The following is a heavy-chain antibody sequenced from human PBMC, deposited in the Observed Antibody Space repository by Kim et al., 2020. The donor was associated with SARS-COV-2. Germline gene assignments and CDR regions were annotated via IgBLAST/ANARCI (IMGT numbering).Heavy chain of an antibody. D-gene: IGHD1-7*01. CDR3: ARERLELRGDAFDI. CDR2: IYNNGNT. J-gene: IGHJ3*02. V-gene: IGHV4-4*07. CDR1: GRSISTYY. Sequence: SETLSLTCTVSGRSISTYYWTWIRQPAGKGLDWIGRIYNNGNTNYSPSLQSRVTMSVDTSKNQFSLQLRSVTAADTAVYYCARERLELRGDAFDIWGQGRLVIVSS.